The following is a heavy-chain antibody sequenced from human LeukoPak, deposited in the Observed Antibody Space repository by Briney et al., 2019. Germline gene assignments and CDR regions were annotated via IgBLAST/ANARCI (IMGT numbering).Heavy chain of an antibody. CDR2: ISSSGSTI. J-gene: IGHJ3*02. Sequence: VGSLRLSCAASGFTFSSYEMNWVRQAPGKGLEWVSYISSSGSTIYYAGSVKGRFTISRDNAKNSLYLQMNSLRAEDTAVYYCARIYSDAFDIWGQGTMVTVSS. V-gene: IGHV3-48*03. CDR3: ARIYSDAFDI. CDR1: GFTFSSYE. D-gene: IGHD6-13*01.